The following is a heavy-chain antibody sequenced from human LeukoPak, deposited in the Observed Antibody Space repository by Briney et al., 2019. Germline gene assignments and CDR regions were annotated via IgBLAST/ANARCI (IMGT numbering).Heavy chain of an antibody. CDR3: ARTLKYSLGYYFDY. Sequence: SETLSLTCTVSGGSISSDYWSWIRQPPGKGLEWIGYIFYSGSTNHNPSLKSRVTISEDTSKNQFSLKLSSVTAADTAVYYCARTLKYSLGYYFDYWGQGTLVTVSS. D-gene: IGHD5-18*01. CDR1: GGSISSDY. J-gene: IGHJ4*02. V-gene: IGHV4-59*01. CDR2: IFYSGST.